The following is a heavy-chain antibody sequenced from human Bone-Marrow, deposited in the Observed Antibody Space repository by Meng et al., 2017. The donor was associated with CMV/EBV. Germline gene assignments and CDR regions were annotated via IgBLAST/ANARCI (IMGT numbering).Heavy chain of an antibody. Sequence: GESLKISCAASGFAFSSFWITWVRQAPGKGLEWVGRIRSKANSYATAYAASVKGRFTISRDDSKNTAYLQMNSLKTEDTAVYYCTRLDPGYCSSTSCSNYGMDVWGQGTTVTVSS. CDR2: IRSKANSYAT. V-gene: IGHV3-73*01. CDR3: TRLDPGYCSSTSCSNYGMDV. CDR1: GFAFSSFW. J-gene: IGHJ6*02. D-gene: IGHD2-2*01.